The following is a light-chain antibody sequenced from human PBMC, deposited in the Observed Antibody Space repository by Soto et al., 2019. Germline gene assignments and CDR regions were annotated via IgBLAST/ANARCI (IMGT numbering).Light chain of an antibody. V-gene: IGLV1-40*01. J-gene: IGLJ2*01. Sequence: QSVLTQPPSVSGAPGQRVTICCTGNSSNIGAGYDVHWYQHYPGTAPKLLIYGNTNRPSGVPDRFSGSKSGTSASLAITGLQAEDEADYYCQSYGNTLTGSVFGEGTKLTVL. CDR1: SSNIGAGYD. CDR3: QSYGNTLTGSV. CDR2: GNT.